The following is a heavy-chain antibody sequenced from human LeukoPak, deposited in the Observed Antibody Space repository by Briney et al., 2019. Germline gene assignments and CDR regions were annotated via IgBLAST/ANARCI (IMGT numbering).Heavy chain of an antibody. D-gene: IGHD3-10*01. CDR2: ISYDGSWM. CDR1: GFTFSDYV. CDR3: ARGRGSGSFLIDY. Sequence: GGSLRLSCAASGFTFSDYVMHWVRQAPGKGLEWVAVISYDGSWMYYADSVKGRFTVSRDNSKSTLYLQMDSPRVEDTAVNFCARGRGSGSFLIDYWGQGTLVTVSS. V-gene: IGHV3-30*04. J-gene: IGHJ4*02.